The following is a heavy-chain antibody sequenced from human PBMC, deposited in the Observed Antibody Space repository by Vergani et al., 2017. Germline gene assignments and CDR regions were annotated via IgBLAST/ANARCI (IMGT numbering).Heavy chain of an antibody. CDR3: ARINYYGSSGYSLTRWHNWFDP. D-gene: IGHD3-22*01. Sequence: EVQLVESGGGLVQPGGSLRLSCAASGFIFSHYWMSWVRQAPGKGLEWVAKLNQDGSEKYYVDSVKGRVTISRDNAKNSLYLQMNSLRAEDTALYYCARINYYGSSGYSLTRWHNWFDPWGQGTL. CDR2: LNQDGSEK. CDR1: GFIFSHYW. V-gene: IGHV3-7*01. J-gene: IGHJ5*02.